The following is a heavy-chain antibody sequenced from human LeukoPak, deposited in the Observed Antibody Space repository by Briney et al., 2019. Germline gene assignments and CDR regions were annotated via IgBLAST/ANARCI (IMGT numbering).Heavy chain of an antibody. CDR2: ISWNSGNI. CDR3: AKGHSSSPWPIFDY. CDR1: GFTYDDYA. J-gene: IGHJ4*02. Sequence: GRSLRLSCAGSGFTYDDYAMHWVRQAPGKGLEWVSSISWNSGNIAYADSVKGRFTISRDNAKNSLYLQMNSLRPDDMALYYCAKGHSSSPWPIFDYWGQGTLVTVSS. V-gene: IGHV3-9*03. D-gene: IGHD6-19*01.